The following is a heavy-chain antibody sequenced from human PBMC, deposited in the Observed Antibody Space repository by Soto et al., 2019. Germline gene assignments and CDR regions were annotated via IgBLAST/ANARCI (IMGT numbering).Heavy chain of an antibody. D-gene: IGHD2-8*01. CDR3: ARDKRVGYCTNGVCYYFDY. CDR1: GFTFSSYA. V-gene: IGHV3-30*04. Sequence: GGSLRLSCAASGFTFSSYAMHWVRQAPGKGLEWVAVISYDGSNKYYADSVKGRFIISRDNSKNTLYLQMNSLRAEDTAVYYCARDKRVGYCTNGVCYYFDYWGQGTLVTVSS. CDR2: ISYDGSNK. J-gene: IGHJ4*02.